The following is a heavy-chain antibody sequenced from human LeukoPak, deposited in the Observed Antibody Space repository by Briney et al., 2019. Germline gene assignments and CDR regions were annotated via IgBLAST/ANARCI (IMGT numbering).Heavy chain of an antibody. D-gene: IGHD2-15*01. CDR3: ARDPGSCGYWYFDL. V-gene: IGHV4-59*01. Sequence: SETLSLTCTVSGGSISSYYWSWIRQPPGKGLECIGYIYNNGRTNYNPSLKSRVTISVDTSKNQFSLRLTSVTAADTAVYYCARDPGSCGYWYFDLWGRGTLVTVSS. CDR2: IYNNGRT. J-gene: IGHJ2*01. CDR1: GGSISSYY.